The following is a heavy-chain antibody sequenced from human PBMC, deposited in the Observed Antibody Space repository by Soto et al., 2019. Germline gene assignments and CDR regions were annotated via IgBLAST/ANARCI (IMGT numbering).Heavy chain of an antibody. CDR3: AIGLAYYYYGMDV. CDR1: GVSFSGYY. Sequence: SETLSLTCAVYGVSFSGYYWSWIRQPPGKGLEWIGEINHSGSTNYNPSLKSRVTISVDTSKNQFSLKLSSVTAADTAVYYCAIGLAYYYYGMDVWGQGTTVTVSS. J-gene: IGHJ6*02. CDR2: INHSGST. D-gene: IGHD6-19*01. V-gene: IGHV4-34*01.